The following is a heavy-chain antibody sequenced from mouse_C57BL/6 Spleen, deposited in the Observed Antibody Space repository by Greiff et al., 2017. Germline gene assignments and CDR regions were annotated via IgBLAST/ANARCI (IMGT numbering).Heavy chain of an antibody. D-gene: IGHD1-1*01. CDR1: GYTFTDYY. CDR2: INPYNGGT. V-gene: IGHV1-19*01. CDR3: ARLGPFITTVVGNAMDY. J-gene: IGHJ4*01. Sequence: LMKPGASVKMSCKASGYTFTDYYMNWVKQSHGKSLEWIGVINPYNGGTSYNQKFKGKATLTVDKSSSTAYMELNSLTSEDSAVYYCARLGPFITTVVGNAMDYWGQGTSVTVSS.